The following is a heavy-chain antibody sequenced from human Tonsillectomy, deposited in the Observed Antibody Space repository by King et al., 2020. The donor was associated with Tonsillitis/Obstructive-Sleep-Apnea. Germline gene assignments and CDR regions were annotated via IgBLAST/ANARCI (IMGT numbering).Heavy chain of an antibody. V-gene: IGHV4-59*01. Sequence: VQLQESGPGLVKPSETLSLTCTVSGGSISSYYWSWIRQPPGKGLEWIGYIYYSGSTNYNPSLKSRVTISGDTSKNQFSLKLSPVTAADTAVYYCARDMVLEAGGDAFDIWGQGTMVTVSS. D-gene: IGHD2-8*01. CDR1: GGSISSYY. CDR2: IYYSGST. J-gene: IGHJ3*02. CDR3: ARDMVLEAGGDAFDI.